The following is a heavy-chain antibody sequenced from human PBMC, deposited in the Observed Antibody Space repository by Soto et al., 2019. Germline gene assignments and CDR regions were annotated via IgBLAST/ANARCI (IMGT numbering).Heavy chain of an antibody. CDR3: AGIQSKRLSGLDP. CDR1: GGSISSGDYY. CDR2: IYYSGST. J-gene: IGHJ5*02. V-gene: IGHV4-30-4*01. Sequence: TLSLTCTVSGGSISSGDYYWSWIRQPPGKGLEWIGYIYYSGSTYYNPSLKSRVTMSVDTSKNQFSLKLSSVTAADTAVYFCAGIQSKRLSGLDPWGQGTLVTVS. D-gene: IGHD5-18*01.